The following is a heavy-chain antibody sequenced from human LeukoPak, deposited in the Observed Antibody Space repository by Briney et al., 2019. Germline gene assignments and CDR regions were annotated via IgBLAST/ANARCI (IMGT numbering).Heavy chain of an antibody. CDR1: GFTFSSYA. Sequence: GGSLRLSCAASGFTFSSYAMSWVRQAPGKGLEWVSAISGSGGSTYYAGSVKGRFTISRDNSKNTLYLQMNSLRAEDTAIYYCAKESKASWYYFDYWGQGTLVTVSS. CDR3: AKESKASWYYFDY. D-gene: IGHD6-13*01. V-gene: IGHV3-23*01. CDR2: ISGSGGST. J-gene: IGHJ4*02.